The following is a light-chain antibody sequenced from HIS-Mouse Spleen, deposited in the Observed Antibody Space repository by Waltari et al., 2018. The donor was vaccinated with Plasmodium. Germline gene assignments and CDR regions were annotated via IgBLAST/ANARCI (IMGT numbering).Light chain of an antibody. CDR2: AAS. CDR3: QQLNSYPIT. V-gene: IGKV1-9*01. Sequence: DIQLTQYPSFLSASVGDRVTITCRASQGISSYLAWYQQKPGKAPKLLIYAASTLKSGVPSRFSGSGSGTEFTLTISSLQPEDFATYYCQQLNSYPITFGQGTRLEIK. CDR1: QGISSY. J-gene: IGKJ5*01.